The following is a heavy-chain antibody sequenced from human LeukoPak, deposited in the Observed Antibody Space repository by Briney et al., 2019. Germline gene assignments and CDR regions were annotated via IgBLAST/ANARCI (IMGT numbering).Heavy chain of an antibody. V-gene: IGHV3-30*03. CDR3: ARDRIYGDYIAFDI. CDR2: ISYDGSNK. Sequence: PGGSLRLSCAASGFTFSSYGMHWVRQAPGKGLEWVAVISYDGSNKYYADSVKGRFTISSDNSKNTLYLQMNSLRAEDTAVYYCARDRIYGDYIAFDIWGQGTMVTVSS. CDR1: GFTFSSYG. J-gene: IGHJ3*02. D-gene: IGHD4-17*01.